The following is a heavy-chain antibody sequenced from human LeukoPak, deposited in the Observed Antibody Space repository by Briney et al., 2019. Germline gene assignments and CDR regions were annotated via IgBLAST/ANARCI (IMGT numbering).Heavy chain of an antibody. V-gene: IGHV4-30-2*01. CDR2: IYHSGST. CDR1: GGSISSGGYY. J-gene: IGHJ4*02. CDR3: ARADSSGYYYFDY. D-gene: IGHD3-22*01. Sequence: SETLSLTCTVSGGSISSGGYYWSWIRQPPGKGLEWIGYIYHSGSTYYNPSLKSRVTISIDKSKNQFSLKVTSVTAADTAVYYCARADSSGYYYFDYWGQGILVTVSS.